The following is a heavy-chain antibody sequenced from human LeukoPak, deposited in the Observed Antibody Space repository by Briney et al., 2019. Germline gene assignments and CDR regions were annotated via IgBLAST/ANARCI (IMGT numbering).Heavy chain of an antibody. CDR2: ISGSGGST. J-gene: IGHJ1*01. CDR3: AKEAVRSSIAVAGTRYFQH. CDR1: GFTFSRYG. V-gene: IGHV3-23*01. Sequence: GGSLRLSCAASGFTFSRYGMSWVRQAPGKGLEWVSAISGSGGSTFYADSVKGRFTISRDNSKNTLYLQMNSLRAEDTAVYYGAKEAVRSSIAVAGTRYFQHWGQGTLVTVSS. D-gene: IGHD6-13*01.